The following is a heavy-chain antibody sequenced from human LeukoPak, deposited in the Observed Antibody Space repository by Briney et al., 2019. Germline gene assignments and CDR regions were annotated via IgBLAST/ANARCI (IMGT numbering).Heavy chain of an antibody. D-gene: IGHD5-12*01. CDR3: ARGGEGYNGPGFN. CDR2: MDTDGSNI. CDR1: GFTFSSHW. J-gene: IGHJ4*02. Sequence: GGSLRLSCADSGFTFSSHWMQWVRQAPGKGLVWVSRMDTDGSNINYADSVKGRFTISRDNAKNTLYLQMNSLRAEDTAVYYCARGGEGYNGPGFNWGQGTLVTVSS. V-gene: IGHV3-74*01.